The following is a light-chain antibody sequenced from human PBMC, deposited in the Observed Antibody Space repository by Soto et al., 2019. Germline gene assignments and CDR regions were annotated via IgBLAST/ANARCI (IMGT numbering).Light chain of an antibody. CDR2: EVN. V-gene: IGLV2-8*01. J-gene: IGLJ2*01. Sequence: QSVLTQPPSASGSPGQSVTISCTGTSSDVGAYNYVSWYQQHPGKAPKLMIYEVNKRPSGVPDRFSGSKSGNTASLTVSGLQAEDEADYYCSSYVGSNNLVFGGGTKVTVL. CDR1: SSDVGAYNY. CDR3: SSYVGSNNLV.